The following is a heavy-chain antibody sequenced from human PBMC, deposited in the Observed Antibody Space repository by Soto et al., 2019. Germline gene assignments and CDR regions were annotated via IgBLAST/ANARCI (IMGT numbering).Heavy chain of an antibody. CDR2: INHSGGT. CDR1: GGSFSGYY. J-gene: IGHJ6*02. V-gene: IGHV4-34*01. CDR3: ARSIPLAYFGGDFSIDYCGMDV. D-gene: IGHD2-21*02. Sequence: PSETLSLTCAVYGGSFSGYYWSWIRQPPGKGLEWIGEINHSGGTNYNPSLKSRVTISVDTSKNQFSLKLSSVTAADTAVYYCARSIPLAYFGGDFSIDYCGMDVWGQGLTVT.